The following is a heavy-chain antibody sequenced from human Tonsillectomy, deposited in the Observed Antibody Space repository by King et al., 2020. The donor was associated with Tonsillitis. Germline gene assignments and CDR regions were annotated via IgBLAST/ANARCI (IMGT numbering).Heavy chain of an antibody. D-gene: IGHD2-2*01. CDR3: ARETIIVVVPAASNWFDP. J-gene: IGHJ5*02. V-gene: IGHV4-31*03. CDR1: GGSISSGGYY. CDR2: IYYSGST. Sequence: QLQESGPGLVKPSQTLSLTCTVSGGSISSGGYYWSWIRQHPGKGLEWIGYIYYSGSTYYNPSLKSRVTISVDTSKNQFSLKLSSVTAADTAVYYCARETIIVVVPAASNWFDPWGQGTLVTVSS.